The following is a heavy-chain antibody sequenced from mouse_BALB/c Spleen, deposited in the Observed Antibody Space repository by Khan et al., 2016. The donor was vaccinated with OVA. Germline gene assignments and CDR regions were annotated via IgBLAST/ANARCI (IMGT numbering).Heavy chain of an antibody. J-gene: IGHJ4*01. Sequence: VQLQESGPGLVAPSQSLSITCTVSGFSLSRYNVHWVRQPPGKGLEWLGMIWGGGGTDYTSALKSRLSISKDDSKRQVFLKMNSLQTDDPAMYYCTRAYYRYDGYYAMDYWGQGTSVTVAS. V-gene: IGHV2-6-4*01. CDR3: TRAYYRYDGYYAMDY. CDR2: IWGGGGT. D-gene: IGHD2-14*01. CDR1: GFSLSRYN.